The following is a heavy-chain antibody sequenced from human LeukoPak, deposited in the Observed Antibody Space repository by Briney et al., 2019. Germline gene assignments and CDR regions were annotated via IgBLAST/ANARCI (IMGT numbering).Heavy chain of an antibody. J-gene: IGHJ4*02. CDR3: ARDIFGGAIDY. CDR2: IYTSRST. D-gene: IGHD2-21*01. V-gene: IGHV4-4*07. CDR1: GGSISSYY. Sequence: PSETLPLTCTVPGGSISSYYWSWIRQPAGKGLEWIGRIYTSRSTNYNPSLKSRVTMSVDTSKNQFSLKLSSVTAADTAVYYCARDIFGGAIDYWGQGTLVTVSS.